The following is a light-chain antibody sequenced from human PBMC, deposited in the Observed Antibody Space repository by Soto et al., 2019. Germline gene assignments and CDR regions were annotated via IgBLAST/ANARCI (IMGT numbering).Light chain of an antibody. V-gene: IGLV2-14*01. J-gene: IGLJ1*01. CDR3: SSYKTRRTLV. CDR1: SSDVGGYNY. Sequence: QSVLTQPASVSGSPGQSITISCTGTSSDVGGYNYVSWYQQHPGKVPKLMIFEVSNRPSGVSNRFSGSKSGNTASLTISGLQDEEEADYYCSSYKTRRTLVFGPGTKVTV. CDR2: EVS.